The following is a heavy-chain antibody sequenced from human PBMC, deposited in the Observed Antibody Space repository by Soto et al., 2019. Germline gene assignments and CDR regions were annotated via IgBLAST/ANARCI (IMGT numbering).Heavy chain of an antibody. CDR3: ARIGVGARR. CDR2: FAPISGSP. D-gene: IGHD1-26*01. V-gene: IGHV1-69*06. Sequence: QVRLVQSGAEVMKPGSSVRVSCESSGDTFSNYVMSWVRQAPGQGLEWMGGFAPISGSPDYSENFQGRITITADTSTSTSYMDLSSLTSDDTAVYYCARIGVGARRWGQGTLVTVSS. CDR1: GDTFSNYV. J-gene: IGHJ3*01.